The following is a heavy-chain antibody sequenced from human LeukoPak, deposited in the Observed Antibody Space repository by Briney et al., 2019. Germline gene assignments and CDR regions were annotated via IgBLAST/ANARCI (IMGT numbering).Heavy chain of an antibody. CDR3: ARGFWHFDL. Sequence: PGGSLRLSCAASGFTFSNYYMHWVRQAPGEGLVWVSRINTDGSSTSYADFVKGRFTISRDNAKNTLYLQMNSLRVEDTAVYYCARGFWHFDLWGRGTLVTVSP. CDR1: GFTFSNYY. V-gene: IGHV3-74*01. J-gene: IGHJ2*01. CDR2: INTDGSST.